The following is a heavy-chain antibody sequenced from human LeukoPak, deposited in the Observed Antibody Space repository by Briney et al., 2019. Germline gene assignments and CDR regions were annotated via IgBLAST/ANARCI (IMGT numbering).Heavy chain of an antibody. CDR3: AVPYSYDSSGYRTQFDY. V-gene: IGHV1-58*02. D-gene: IGHD3-22*01. CDR2: IVVGSGNT. CDR1: GFTFTSSA. Sequence: SVKVSCKASGFTFTSSAMQWVRQARGQGLEWIGWIVVGSGNTNYAQKFQERVTITRDICTSTAYMELSSLRSEDTPVYYCAVPYSYDSSGYRTQFDYWGQGTLVTVSS. J-gene: IGHJ4*02.